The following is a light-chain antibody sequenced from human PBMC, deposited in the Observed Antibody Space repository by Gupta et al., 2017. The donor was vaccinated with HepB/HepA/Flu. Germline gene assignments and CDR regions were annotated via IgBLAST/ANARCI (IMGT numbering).Light chain of an antibody. J-gene: IGKJ3*01. CDR3: QHRTNWPPIST. CDR2: DTV. Sequence: EIGLTQSPATLSLSPGERATLSCRASQSVSSYLAWYQQRPGQAPRLLIYDTVNRATDIPARFSGRGSGTDFTLTISSLEPEDFGIYYCQHRTNWPPISTFGPGTKVDIK. CDR1: QSVSSY. V-gene: IGKV3-11*01.